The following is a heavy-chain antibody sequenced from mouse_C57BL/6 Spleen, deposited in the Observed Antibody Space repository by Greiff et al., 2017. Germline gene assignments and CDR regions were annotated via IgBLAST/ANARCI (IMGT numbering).Heavy chain of an antibody. CDR1: GYTFTSYW. V-gene: IGHV1-64*01. CDR2: IHPTSGST. Sequence: QVQLQQPGAELVKPGASVKLSCKASGYTFTSYWMHWVKQRPGQGLEWIGMIHPTSGSTNYNEKFKSKATVTVDKSSSTAYMQLSSLTSEDSAVYYCARGGYGYFDVWGTGTTVTVSS. CDR3: ARGGYGYFDV. J-gene: IGHJ1*03.